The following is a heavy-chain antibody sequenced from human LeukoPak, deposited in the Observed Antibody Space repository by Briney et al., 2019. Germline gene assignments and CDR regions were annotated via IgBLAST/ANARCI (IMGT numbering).Heavy chain of an antibody. CDR1: GYTFTSYG. Sequence: ASVKVSCKASGYTFTSYGISWVRQAPGQGLEWMRWISAYNGNTNYAQKLQGRVTMTTDTSASTAYMELRSLRSDDTAVYYCAREYYDYVWGSYLRWFDPWGQGTLVTVSS. J-gene: IGHJ5*02. CDR3: AREYYDYVWGSYLRWFDP. D-gene: IGHD3-16*01. CDR2: ISAYNGNT. V-gene: IGHV1-18*01.